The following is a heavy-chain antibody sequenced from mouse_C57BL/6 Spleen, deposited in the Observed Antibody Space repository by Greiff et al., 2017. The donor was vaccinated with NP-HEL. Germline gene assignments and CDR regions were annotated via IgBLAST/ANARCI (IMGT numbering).Heavy chain of an antibody. CDR3: ANLRSLAMDY. D-gene: IGHD6-2*01. J-gene: IGHJ4*01. V-gene: IGHV7-3*01. CDR1: GFTFTDYY. CDR2: IRNKANGYTT. Sequence: EVKLMESGGGLVQPGGSLSLSCAASGFTFTDYYMSWVRQPPGKALEWLGFIRNKANGYTTEYSAYVKGRFTISRDNSQSILYLQMHALRAENIATYYCANLRSLAMDYWGQGTSVTVSS.